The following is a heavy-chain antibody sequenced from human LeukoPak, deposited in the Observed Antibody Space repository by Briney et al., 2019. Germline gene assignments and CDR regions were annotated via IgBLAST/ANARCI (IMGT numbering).Heavy chain of an antibody. CDR2: INPNSGNI. Sequence: ASVKVSCKASGYTFTSNDFNWVRQAAGQGREWMGWINPNSGNIGYAQKFQRRVTLTRNTYINTPYMELSRMRSEDTAVYYCARVYSRSSSGYSCADYWGQGTLVPVSS. V-gene: IGHV1-8*01. CDR1: GYTFTSND. J-gene: IGHJ4*02. CDR3: ARVYSRSSSGYSCADY. D-gene: IGHD3-22*01.